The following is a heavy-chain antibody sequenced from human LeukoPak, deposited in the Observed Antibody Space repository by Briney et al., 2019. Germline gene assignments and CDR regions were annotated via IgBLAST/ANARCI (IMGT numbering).Heavy chain of an antibody. CDR2: IYYSGST. Sequence: ASETLSLTCAVSGVSISSSNCYWVWIRQPPGKGLEWIASIYYSGSTYYNPSLKRRVTISVDTSSNQLCLKLNSVTAADTAVYFCVGRLPSIDSFNYWGQGTLVTVSS. D-gene: IGHD3-22*01. CDR1: GVSISSSNCY. CDR3: VGRLPSIDSFNY. J-gene: IGHJ4*02. V-gene: IGHV4-39*01.